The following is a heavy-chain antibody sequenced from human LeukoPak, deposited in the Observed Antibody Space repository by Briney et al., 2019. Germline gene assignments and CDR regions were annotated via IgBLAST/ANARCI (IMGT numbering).Heavy chain of an antibody. CDR1: GGTFISYA. D-gene: IGHD2-15*01. CDR3: ARGACSGGSCYSNSRGGDYYYYYMDV. Sequence: ASVKVSCKASGGTFISYAISWVRQAPGQGLEWMGGIIPIFGTTNYAQKLQGRVTITADESTSTAYMELSSLRSEDTAVYYCARGACSGGSCYSNSRGGDYYYYYMDVWGKGTTVTVSS. V-gene: IGHV1-69*13. CDR2: IIPIFGTT. J-gene: IGHJ6*03.